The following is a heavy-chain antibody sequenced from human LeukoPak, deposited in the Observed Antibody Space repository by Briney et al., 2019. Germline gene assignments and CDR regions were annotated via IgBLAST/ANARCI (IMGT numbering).Heavy chain of an antibody. D-gene: IGHD3-3*01. CDR3: TSIPITIFGVIDY. CDR1: GFTFGDYA. V-gene: IGHV3-49*04. Sequence: PGGSLRLSCTASGFTFGDYAMSWVRQAPGKGLEWVGFIRSKAYGGTTEYAASVRGRFTISRDDSKSIAYLQMNSLKTEDTAVCYCTSIPITIFGVIDYWGQGTLVTVSS. J-gene: IGHJ4*02. CDR2: IRSKAYGGTT.